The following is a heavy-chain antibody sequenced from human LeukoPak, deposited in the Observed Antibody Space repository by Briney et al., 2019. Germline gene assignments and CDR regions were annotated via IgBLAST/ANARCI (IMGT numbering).Heavy chain of an antibody. D-gene: IGHD3-3*01. CDR2: ISWNSGSI. Sequence: GRSLRLSCAASGFTFDDYAMHWVRQAPGKGLEWVSGISWNSGSIGYADSVKGRLTISRDNAKNSLYLQMNSLRAEDTALYYCAKDIHDFWSGYPYYYYGMDVWGQGTTVTVSS. V-gene: IGHV3-9*01. CDR1: GFTFDDYA. J-gene: IGHJ6*02. CDR3: AKDIHDFWSGYPYYYYGMDV.